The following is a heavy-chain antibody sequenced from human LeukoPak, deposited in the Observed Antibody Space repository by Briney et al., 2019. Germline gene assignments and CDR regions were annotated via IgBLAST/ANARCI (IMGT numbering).Heavy chain of an antibody. CDR1: GFTFSSYA. Sequence: GGSLRLSCAASGFTFSSYAMSWVRQAPGKGLEWVSTITGSVGSTYYTDSVKGRFSISRDNSKSTLYLQMNSLNAEDTAVYYCAKEIGSSFYFFDSWGQGTLVTVSS. CDR3: AKEIGSSFYFFDS. D-gene: IGHD6-13*01. CDR2: ITGSVGST. J-gene: IGHJ4*02. V-gene: IGHV3-23*01.